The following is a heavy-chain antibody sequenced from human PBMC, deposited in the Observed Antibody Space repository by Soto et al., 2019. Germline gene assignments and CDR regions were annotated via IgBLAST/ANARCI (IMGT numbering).Heavy chain of an antibody. CDR1: GFTFGNYA. V-gene: IGHV3-23*01. CDR3: AKDRGPYCSGGICYPPSWFDP. Sequence: LRLSCVGSGFTFGNYAMSWVRQAPGKGLEWVSSITGIDGRTYYADSVKGRFTISRDNPKNTLYLQMNNLRAEDTAMFYCAKDRGPYCSGGICYPPSWFDPWGQGTQVTVSS. D-gene: IGHD2-15*01. J-gene: IGHJ5*02. CDR2: ITGIDGRT.